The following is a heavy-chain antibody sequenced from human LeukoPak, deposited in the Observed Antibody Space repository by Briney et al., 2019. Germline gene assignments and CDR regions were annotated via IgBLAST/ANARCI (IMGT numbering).Heavy chain of an antibody. V-gene: IGHV4-34*01. J-gene: IGHJ4*02. CDR2: INHSGST. CDR1: GGSISSYY. Sequence: SETLSLTCTVSGGSISSYYWSWIRQPPGKGLEWIGEINHSGSTNYNPSLKSRVTISVDTSKNQFSLKLSSVTAADTAVYYCAAYDSSGYYLKNGFDYWGQGTLVTVSS. D-gene: IGHD3-22*01. CDR3: AAYDSSGYYLKNGFDY.